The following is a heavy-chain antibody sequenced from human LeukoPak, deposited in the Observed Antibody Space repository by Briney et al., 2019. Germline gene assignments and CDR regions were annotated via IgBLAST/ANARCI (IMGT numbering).Heavy chain of an antibody. CDR3: ARGARSIATADSGLFDY. CDR2: IYYSGST. Sequence: SETLSLTCTVSGGSISSYYWSWIRQPPGKGLEWIGYIYYSGSTNYNPSLKSRVTISVDTSKNQFSLKLSSVTAADTAVYYCARGARSIATADSGLFDYWGQGALVTVSS. V-gene: IGHV4-59*01. D-gene: IGHD6-13*01. CDR1: GGSISSYY. J-gene: IGHJ4*02.